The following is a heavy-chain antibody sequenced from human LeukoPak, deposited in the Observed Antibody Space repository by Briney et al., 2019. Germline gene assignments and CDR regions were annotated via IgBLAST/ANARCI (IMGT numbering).Heavy chain of an antibody. CDR3: ARVKVLRFLEWFLDF. J-gene: IGHJ4*02. Sequence: PSETLSLTCTVSGGSISSSSYYWGWIRQPPGKGLEWIGSIYYSGSTYYNPSLKSRVTISVDTSKNQFSLELRSVTAADTAVYYCARVKVLRFLEWFLDFWGQGALVTVSS. V-gene: IGHV4-39*07. CDR1: GGSISSSSYY. CDR2: IYYSGST. D-gene: IGHD3-3*01.